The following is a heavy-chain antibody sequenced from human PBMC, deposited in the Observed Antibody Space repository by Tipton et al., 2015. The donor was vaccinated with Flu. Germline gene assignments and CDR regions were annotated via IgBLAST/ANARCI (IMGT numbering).Heavy chain of an antibody. V-gene: IGHV3-33*01. CDR1: GFTFSSFG. J-gene: IGHJ4*02. CDR3: ARDPSMAARLFFDN. Sequence: SLRLSCEASGFTFSSFGMHWVRQAPGKGLEWVAVIWSDGSDKYYADTVKGRFSISRDNSKNTLYLHMNSLKTEDTAVYYCARDPSMAARLFFDNWGPGTLVTVSS. D-gene: IGHD6-6*01. CDR2: IWSDGSDK.